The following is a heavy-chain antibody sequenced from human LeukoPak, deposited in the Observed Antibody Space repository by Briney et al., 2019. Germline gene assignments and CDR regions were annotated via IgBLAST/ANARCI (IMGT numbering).Heavy chain of an antibody. CDR3: ARGLAAAPKFDY. V-gene: IGHV3-21*01. CDR1: GFTFSSYS. J-gene: IGHJ4*02. D-gene: IGHD6-13*01. CDR2: ISSSSSYI. Sequence: PGGSLRLSCPASGFTFSSYSMNWVRQAPGKGLEWVSSISSSSSYIYYADSVKGRFTISRDNAKNSLYLQMNSLRAEDTAVYYCARGLAAAPKFDYWAQGTLVTVSS.